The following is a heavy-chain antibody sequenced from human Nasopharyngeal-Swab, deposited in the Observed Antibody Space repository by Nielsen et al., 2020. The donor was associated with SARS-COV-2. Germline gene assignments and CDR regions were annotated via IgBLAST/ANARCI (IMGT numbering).Heavy chain of an antibody. CDR3: AKDDVVRGDAFDI. D-gene: IGHD3-10*01. Sequence: GESLKISCIASGFTFNIYATAWVRRTPGRGLQWVSGISASGGSTYYTDSVKGRFAVSRDNSRNTLYLQMHSLRVEDTALYYCAKDDVVRGDAFDIWGQGTMVTVSS. CDR1: GFTFNIYA. CDR2: ISASGGST. V-gene: IGHV3-23*01. J-gene: IGHJ3*02.